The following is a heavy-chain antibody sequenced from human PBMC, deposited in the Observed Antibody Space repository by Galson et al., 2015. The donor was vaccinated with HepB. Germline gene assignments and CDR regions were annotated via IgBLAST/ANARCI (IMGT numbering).Heavy chain of an antibody. D-gene: IGHD3-16*01. V-gene: IGHV3-48*04. CDR1: GFTFSGYS. Sequence: SLRLCCAASGFTFSGYSMNWVRQAPGRGLEWLSYITGDSGTIYYADSVKGRITISRDNAKNSLYLQVNSLTAGDTALYYCARTGRGLYSFDSWGQGTLVTVSS. CDR3: ARTGRGLYSFDS. CDR2: ITGDSGTI. J-gene: IGHJ4*02.